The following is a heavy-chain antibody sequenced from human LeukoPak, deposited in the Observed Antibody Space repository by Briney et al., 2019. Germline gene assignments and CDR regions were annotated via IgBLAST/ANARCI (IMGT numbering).Heavy chain of an antibody. J-gene: IGHJ3*02. CDR1: GFTFSGSA. Sequence: PGGSLRLSCAASGFTFSGSAMHWVRQASGKGLEWVGRIRSKANSYATAYAASVKGRFTISRDNAKNSLYLQMNSLRDEDTAVYYCARHWLEYSAFDIWGQGTMVTVSS. V-gene: IGHV3-73*01. D-gene: IGHD6-6*01. CDR2: IRSKANSYAT. CDR3: ARHWLEYSAFDI.